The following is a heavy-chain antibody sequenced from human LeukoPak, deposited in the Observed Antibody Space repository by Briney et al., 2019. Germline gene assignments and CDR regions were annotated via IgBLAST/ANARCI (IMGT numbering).Heavy chain of an antibody. CDR2: IFYSGST. V-gene: IGHV4-39*01. CDR3: ARQGYISGQGFRNNWFDP. J-gene: IGHJ5*02. D-gene: IGHD6-19*01. Sequence: PGGSLRLSCAASGFTFSRYWMTWVRQPPGKGLEWIGTIFYSGSTYYNPSLKSRVTMSVDTSKNQFSLKLSSVTAADTAVYYCARQGYISGQGFRNNWFDPWGQGSLVTVSS. CDR1: GFTFSRYW.